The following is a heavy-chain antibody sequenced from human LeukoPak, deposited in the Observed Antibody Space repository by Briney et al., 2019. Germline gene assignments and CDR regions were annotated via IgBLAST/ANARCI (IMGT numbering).Heavy chain of an antibody. J-gene: IGHJ4*02. Sequence: ASVKVSCKASGYTFTSYGISWVRQAPGQGLEWMGWISAYNGNTNYAQKLQGRVTMTTDTSTSTAYMELRSLRSDDTAVYYCARALVSEYGWYFTFDYWGQGTLVTVSS. CDR2: ISAYNGNT. CDR1: GYTFTSYG. CDR3: ARALVSEYGWYFTFDY. D-gene: IGHD6-19*01. V-gene: IGHV1-18*01.